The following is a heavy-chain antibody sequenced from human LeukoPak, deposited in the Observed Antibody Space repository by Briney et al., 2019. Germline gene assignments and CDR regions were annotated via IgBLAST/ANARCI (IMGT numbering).Heavy chain of an antibody. CDR1: GGSVSSSRYY. V-gene: IGHV4-39*01. CDR2: IYYTGST. CDR3: ARHKSFDYLSPIDS. Sequence: PSETLSLTCPVSGGSVSSSRYYWGWIRQPPGKGLEWIGSIYYTGSTYYKPSLKGRVTISVDASKNQISLKLSSETAADTAVFFRARHKSFDYLSPIDSWGQGTLVTVSS. D-gene: IGHD3-9*01. J-gene: IGHJ4*02.